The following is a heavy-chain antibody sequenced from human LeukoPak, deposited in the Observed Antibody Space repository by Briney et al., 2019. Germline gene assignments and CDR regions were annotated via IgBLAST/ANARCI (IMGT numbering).Heavy chain of an antibody. CDR2: IRGSGGST. D-gene: IGHD1-26*01. CDR3: AKYSGNYLRQSDY. J-gene: IGHJ4*02. CDR1: ASTFSSYA. V-gene: IGHV3-23*01. Sequence: GGSMRLSCAAYASTFSSYAMSCVRQAPGNGLEWVSAIRGSGGSTYYAESVKGRFTISRGNSKNTLYLQLDSLRGEDTAVYYCAKYSGNYLRQSDYWGQGTLVTVSS.